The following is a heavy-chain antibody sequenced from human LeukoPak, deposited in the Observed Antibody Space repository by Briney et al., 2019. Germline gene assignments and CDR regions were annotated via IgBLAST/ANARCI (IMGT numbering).Heavy chain of an antibody. CDR2: IYYSGST. V-gene: IGHV4-59*01. CDR1: GGSMSRYY. J-gene: IGHJ4*02. D-gene: IGHD4-17*01. CDR3: ARDPYGDYYFDY. Sequence: SETLSLTCTVSGGSMSRYYWSWIRQPPGTGLEWLGYIYYSGSTNYNPSLKSRVTISVDTSKIQFSLKLSSVTAADTAVYYCARDPYGDYYFDYWGQGTLVTVSS.